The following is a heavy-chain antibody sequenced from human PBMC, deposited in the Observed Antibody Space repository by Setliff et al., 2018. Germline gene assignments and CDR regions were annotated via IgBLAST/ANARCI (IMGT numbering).Heavy chain of an antibody. Sequence: SETLSLTCAVYGGSFSYYYWTWIRQPPGKGLEWIGEINHSGSTNYNPSLKSRVTISVDTSKNQFSLKLSSVTAADTAVYYCARHVGSRSRGYNYYYYYMDVWGKGTTVTVSS. CDR3: ARHVGSRSRGYNYYYYYMDV. V-gene: IGHV4-34*01. CDR2: INHSGST. D-gene: IGHD3-10*01. J-gene: IGHJ6*03. CDR1: GGSFSYYY.